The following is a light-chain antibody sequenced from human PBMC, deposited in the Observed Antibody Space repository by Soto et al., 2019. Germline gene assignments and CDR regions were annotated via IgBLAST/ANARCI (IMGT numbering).Light chain of an antibody. V-gene: IGKV3-20*01. CDR3: HQYGGSPGT. CDR2: DAS. J-gene: IGKJ1*01. Sequence: EIVLTQSPGTLSLSPGERATLSCRASQSVSSNYLAWYQQRPGQAPRLLIYDASSRATGVPDRFSGSGSGTDFTLTISRLEPEDFAVYYCHQYGGSPGTLGQGTKVEFK. CDR1: QSVSSNY.